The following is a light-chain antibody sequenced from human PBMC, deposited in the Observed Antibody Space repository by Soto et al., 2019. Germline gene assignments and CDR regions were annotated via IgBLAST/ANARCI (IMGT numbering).Light chain of an antibody. V-gene: IGLV1-47*01. Sequence: QSVLTQPPSASGTPGQRVTISCSGSSSNIGSNYVYWYQQLRGTAPKLLIYRNNQRPSGVPDRFSGSKSGTSASLAISGLRSEDEADYYCAAWDDSLSGLVVFGGGTKVTVL. CDR3: AAWDDSLSGLVV. CDR1: SSNIGSNY. CDR2: RNN. J-gene: IGLJ2*01.